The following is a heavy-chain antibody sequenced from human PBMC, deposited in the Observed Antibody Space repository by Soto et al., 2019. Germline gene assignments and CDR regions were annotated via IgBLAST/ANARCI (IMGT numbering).Heavy chain of an antibody. CDR2: IYSGGST. D-gene: IGHD5-18*01. Sequence: PGGSLILSSAASWFTVSSNYMIWVLQAPGKGLEWVSVIYSGGSTYYADSVKGRFTISRDNSKNTLYLQMNSLRAEDTAVYYCAAKNYVDTAIDYWGQGTLVTVSS. CDR3: AAKNYVDTAIDY. J-gene: IGHJ4*02. CDR1: WFTVSSNY. V-gene: IGHV3-53*01.